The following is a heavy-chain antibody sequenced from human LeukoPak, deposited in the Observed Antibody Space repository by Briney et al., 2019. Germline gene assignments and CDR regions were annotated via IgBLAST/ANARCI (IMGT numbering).Heavy chain of an antibody. CDR1: GGSISSYY. V-gene: IGHV4-59*01. CDR2: IYYSGST. J-gene: IGHJ4*02. CDR3: AGXXXXXXXXXXXXXDI. Sequence: SETLSLTCTVSGGSISSYYWSWIRQPPGKGLEWIGYIYYSGSTNYNPSLKSRVTISVDTSKNQFSLKLSSVTAADTAVYYVAGXXXXXXXXXXXXXDIWGQGTLVTVSS. D-gene: IGHD2-15*01.